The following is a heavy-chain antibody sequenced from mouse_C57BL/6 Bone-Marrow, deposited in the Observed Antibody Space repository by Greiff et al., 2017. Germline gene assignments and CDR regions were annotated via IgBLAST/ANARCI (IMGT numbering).Heavy chain of an antibody. J-gene: IGHJ1*03. CDR3: ARPYESNDWYCDV. CDR2: IYPGSGST. Sequence: VQLQQPGAELVKPGASVKMSCKASGYTFTSYWITWVKQRPGQGLEWIGDIYPGSGSTNYNEKFKSKATLTVDTSYSTAYGQLSSLTSEDAAVYGCARPYESNDWYCDVWGTGTTVTVSS. D-gene: IGHD2-5*01. CDR1: GYTFTSYW. V-gene: IGHV1-55*01.